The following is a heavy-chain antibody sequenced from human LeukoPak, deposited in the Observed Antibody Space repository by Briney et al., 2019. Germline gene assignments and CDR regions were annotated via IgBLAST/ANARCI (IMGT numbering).Heavy chain of an antibody. J-gene: IGHJ4*02. CDR2: ISGSGGST. Sequence: GGSIRLACAAYGFTFSSFAMSWDRQSPGEGLEWVSGISGSGGSTYYADSGKGRFTISRDNSKNTLYLQMHSRRAEDTAVYYCAKGGRGYSFGYYFDDWGQGTLVTVSA. CDR1: GFTFSSFA. CDR3: AKGGRGYSFGYYFDD. V-gene: IGHV3-23*01. D-gene: IGHD5-18*01.